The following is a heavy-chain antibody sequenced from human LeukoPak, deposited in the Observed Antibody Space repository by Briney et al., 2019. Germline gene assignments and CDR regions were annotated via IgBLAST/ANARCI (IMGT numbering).Heavy chain of an antibody. J-gene: IGHJ3*02. CDR1: GGSFSGYY. CDR3: ARDGRGLMTRRAFDI. V-gene: IGHV4-59*12. D-gene: IGHD1-26*01. CDR2: IYFSGST. Sequence: PSETLSLTCAVYGGSFSGYYWSWIRQPPGKGLEWIGYIYFSGSTNYNPSLKSRVTISVDKSKNQFSLKLRSVTAADTAVYYCARDGRGLMTRRAFDIWGQGTMVTVSS.